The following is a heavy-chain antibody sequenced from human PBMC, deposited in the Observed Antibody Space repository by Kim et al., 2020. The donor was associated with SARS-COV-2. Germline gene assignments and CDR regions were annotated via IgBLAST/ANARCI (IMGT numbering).Heavy chain of an antibody. CDR3: TTDKPYEDSYYYYYGMDV. V-gene: IGHV3-15*01. J-gene: IGHJ6*02. Sequence: GGSLRLSCAASGFTFSNAWMSWVRQAPGKGLEWVGRIKSKTDGGTTDYAAPVKGRFTISRDDSKNTLYLQMNSLKTEDTAVYYCTTDKPYEDSYYYYYGMDVWGQGTTVTVSS. CDR1: GFTFSNAW. D-gene: IGHD3-3*01. CDR2: IKSKTDGGTT.